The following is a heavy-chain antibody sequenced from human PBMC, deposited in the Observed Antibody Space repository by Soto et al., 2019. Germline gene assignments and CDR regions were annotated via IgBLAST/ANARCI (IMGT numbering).Heavy chain of an antibody. V-gene: IGHV3-74*01. J-gene: IGHJ4*02. CDR2: INSDGSST. D-gene: IGHD3-22*01. Sequence: PGGSLRLSCAASGFTFSSHWMHWVRQAPGKGLVWVSRINSDGSSTSYADSVKGRFTISRDNAKNTLYLQMNSLRAEDTAVYYCARVVDSSGPHRHWGQGTLVTVSS. CDR3: ARVVDSSGPHRH. CDR1: GFTFSSHW.